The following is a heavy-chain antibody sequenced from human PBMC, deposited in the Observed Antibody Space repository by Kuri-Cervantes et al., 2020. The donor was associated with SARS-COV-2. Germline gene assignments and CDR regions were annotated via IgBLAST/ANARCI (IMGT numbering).Heavy chain of an antibody. D-gene: IGHD3-3*01. CDR3: ARGVFITNPPSYYYYMDV. V-gene: IGHV1-2*02. J-gene: IGHJ6*03. CDR2: INPNNGNT. CDR1: RYTFTKYF. Sequence: ASVKVSCKASRYTFTKYFTQWVRQGPGQGLEWMGWINPNNGNTNYAQKLQGRVTMTTDTSISTAYMELSRLRSDDTAVYYCARGVFITNPPSYYYYMDVWGKGTTVTVSS.